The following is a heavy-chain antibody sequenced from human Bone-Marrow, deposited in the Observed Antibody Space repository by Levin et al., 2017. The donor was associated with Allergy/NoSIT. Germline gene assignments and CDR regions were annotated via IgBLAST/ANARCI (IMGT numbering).Heavy chain of an antibody. CDR3: ARDTNAFDI. D-gene: IGHD1-1*01. V-gene: IGHV4-59*11. Sequence: TSETLSLICSVSGGSLRGHYWSWIRQPPGKGLEWIAWISDSGATSYSPSLESRVTISIDMSNNQFSLTLRSATPSDTAVYYCARDTNAFDIWGLGTVVTVSS. CDR1: GGSLRGHY. CDR2: ISDSGAT. J-gene: IGHJ3*02.